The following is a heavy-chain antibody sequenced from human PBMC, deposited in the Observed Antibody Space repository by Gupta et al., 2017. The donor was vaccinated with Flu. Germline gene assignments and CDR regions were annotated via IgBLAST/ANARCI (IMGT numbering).Heavy chain of an antibody. CDR3: ARDGDDILTGYFVS. J-gene: IGHJ5*02. Sequence: QVQLVQSGAEVKKPGASVKVSCKASGYTFTSYAMHLVRQAPGQRLEWMGWINAGNGNTKYSQKFQGRVTITRDTSASTAYMELSSLRSEDTAVYYCARDGDDILTGYFVSWGQGTLVTVSS. CDR1: GYTFTSYA. D-gene: IGHD3-9*01. CDR2: INAGNGNT. V-gene: IGHV1-3*01.